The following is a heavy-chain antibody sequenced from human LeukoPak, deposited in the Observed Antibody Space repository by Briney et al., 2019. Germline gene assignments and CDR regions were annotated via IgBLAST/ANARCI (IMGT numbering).Heavy chain of an antibody. CDR2: INPSDGST. CDR1: GYIFISYY. Sequence: ASVKVSCKASGYIFISYYIHWVRQAPGQELEWMGVINPSDGSTNYAQKYQDRVTMTRDTSTRTVYMQLSSLRSDDTAVYYCARDVAREFDYWGQGTLVTVSS. V-gene: IGHV1-46*01. CDR3: ARDVAREFDY. J-gene: IGHJ4*02.